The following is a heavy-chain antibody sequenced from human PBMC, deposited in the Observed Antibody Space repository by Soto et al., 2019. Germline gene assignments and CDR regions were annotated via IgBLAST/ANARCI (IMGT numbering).Heavy chain of an antibody. Sequence: ASVKVSCKASGYTFTSYGISWVRQAPGQGLEWMGWISAYNGNTNYAQKLQGRVTMTTDTSTSTAYMELRSLRSDDTAVYYCARERGWYYDYIWGSYRPGWFDPWGQGTLVTSPQ. CDR3: ARERGWYYDYIWGSYRPGWFDP. V-gene: IGHV1-18*01. CDR2: ISAYNGNT. CDR1: GYTFTSYG. D-gene: IGHD3-16*02. J-gene: IGHJ5*02.